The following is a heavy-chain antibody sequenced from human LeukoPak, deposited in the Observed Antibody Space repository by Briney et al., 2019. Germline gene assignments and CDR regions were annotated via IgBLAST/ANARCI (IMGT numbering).Heavy chain of an antibody. V-gene: IGHV4-39*01. J-gene: IGHJ4*02. Sequence: PSETLSLTCAVSGGSISSSNWWSWVRQPPGKGLEWIGSIYYSGSTYYNPSLKSRVTISVDTSKNQFSLKLSSVTAADTAVYYCARFKLGYYYFDYWGQGTLVTVSS. CDR1: GGSISSSNW. CDR3: ARFKLGYYYFDY. D-gene: IGHD3-22*01. CDR2: IYYSGST.